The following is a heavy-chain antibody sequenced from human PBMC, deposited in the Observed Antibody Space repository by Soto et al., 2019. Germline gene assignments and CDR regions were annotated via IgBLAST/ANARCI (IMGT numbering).Heavy chain of an antibody. CDR1: GFPLSNYG. CDR3: ARDPYRSFDY. J-gene: IGHJ4*03. CDR2: ISYDGSNK. Sequence: PGGSLRLSCAASGFPLSNYGIHWVRQAPGKGLEWVAVISYDGSNKYYADSVKGRFTISRDTSKNTVYLQMDSLRDGDTAVYHCARDPYRSFDYWGQGTTVTVSS. D-gene: IGHD1-1*01. V-gene: IGHV3-33*01.